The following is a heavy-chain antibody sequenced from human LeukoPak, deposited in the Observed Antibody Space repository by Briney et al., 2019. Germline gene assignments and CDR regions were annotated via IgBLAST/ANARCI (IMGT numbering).Heavy chain of an antibody. J-gene: IGHJ4*02. CDR2: ITSGSSYI. CDR1: GFTFSSYN. CDR3: ARAGRWSADYDY. D-gene: IGHD3-3*01. Sequence: GGSLRLSCVASGFTFSSYNMNWVRQAPGQGLEWVSSITSGSSYIYYADSVKGRFTISRDNSKNTLYLQMSSLRAEDTAVYYCARAGRWSADYDYWGQGTLVTVSS. V-gene: IGHV3-21*04.